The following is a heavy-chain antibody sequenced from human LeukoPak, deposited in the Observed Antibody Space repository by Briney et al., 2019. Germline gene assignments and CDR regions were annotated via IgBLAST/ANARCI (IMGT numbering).Heavy chain of an antibody. CDR3: VRNIAYHANLDY. Sequence: PSETLSLTCTVSGGSISSTTYCWSWVRQPPGKGLEWIGCMYYSGSTYYSSSLKGRVTISLDTPKNQFSLRLNSVTASDTAVYYCVRNIAYHANLDYWGQGILVTVSS. CDR2: MYYSGST. D-gene: IGHD2-21*01. J-gene: IGHJ4*02. CDR1: GGSISSTTYC. V-gene: IGHV4-39*01.